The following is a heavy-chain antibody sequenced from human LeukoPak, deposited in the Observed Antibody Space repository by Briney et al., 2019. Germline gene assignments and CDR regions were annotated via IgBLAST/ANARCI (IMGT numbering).Heavy chain of an antibody. CDR1: GFTFSSYA. Sequence: GGSLRLSCAASGFTFSSYAMSWVRQAPGKGLEWVSAISGSGGSTYYADSVKGRFTISRDNSKNTLYLQMNSLRAEDTAVYYCAKGRRARNYYDSSGPYYWGQGTLVTVSS. V-gene: IGHV3-23*01. CDR3: AKGRRARNYYDSSGPYY. D-gene: IGHD3-22*01. CDR2: ISGSGGST. J-gene: IGHJ4*02.